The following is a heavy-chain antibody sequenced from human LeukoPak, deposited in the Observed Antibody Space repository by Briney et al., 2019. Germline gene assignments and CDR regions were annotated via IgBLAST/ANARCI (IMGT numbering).Heavy chain of an antibody. Sequence: GESLKISCKGSGYSFTSYWIAWVRQMPGKGLEWMGIIYPGDSDTKYSPSFQGQVTISADKSISTAYLQWSSLRAEDTAVYYCASAPLVGATTGWFDPWGQGTLVTVSS. CDR3: ASAPLVGATTGWFDP. D-gene: IGHD1-26*01. J-gene: IGHJ5*02. CDR2: IYPGDSDT. CDR1: GYSFTSYW. V-gene: IGHV5-51*01.